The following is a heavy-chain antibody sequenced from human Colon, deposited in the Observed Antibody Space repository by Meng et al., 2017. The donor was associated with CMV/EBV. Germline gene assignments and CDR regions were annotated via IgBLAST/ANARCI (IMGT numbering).Heavy chain of an antibody. CDR1: GFTFNSYW. V-gene: IGHV3-74*01. J-gene: IGHJ4*02. CDR2: INSDGNST. CDR3: ARGTGSYYSLGY. D-gene: IGHD1-26*01. Sequence: GGSLRLSCGTSGFTFNSYWMHWVRQAPGKGLVWVSRINSDGNSTSFADSVKGRFTISRDNAKNTLYLQMNSLRDEDTAVYYCARGTGSYYSLGYWGQGTLVTVSS.